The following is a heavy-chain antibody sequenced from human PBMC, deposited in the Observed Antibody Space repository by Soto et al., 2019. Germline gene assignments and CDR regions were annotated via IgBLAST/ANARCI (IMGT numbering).Heavy chain of an antibody. CDR1: GGTFSSYA. D-gene: IGHD6-13*01. J-gene: IGHJ4*02. Sequence: QVQLVQSGAEVKKPGSSVKVSCKASGGTFSSYAISWVRQAPGQVLEWMGGIIPIFGTANYAQKFQGRVTITADESTSTASMELSSLTSEDTAVYYCARDRSSSWPTFDYWGQGTLVTVSS. V-gene: IGHV1-69*12. CDR2: IIPIFGTA. CDR3: ARDRSSSWPTFDY.